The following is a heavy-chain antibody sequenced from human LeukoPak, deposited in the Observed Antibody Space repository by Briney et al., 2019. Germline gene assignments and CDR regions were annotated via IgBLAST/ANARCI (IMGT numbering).Heavy chain of an antibody. Sequence: ASVKVSCKASGYNFHSYGIGWVRQAPRQGLEWMGWITAGNGNTNYAQKVQGRVTMTTDTSTSTAYMELRSLRSDDTAVYFCARDLARGYSYCYNALDIWRRGTMVTVSS. CDR1: GYNFHSYG. V-gene: IGHV1-18*01. CDR3: ARDLARGYSYCYNALDI. J-gene: IGHJ3*02. D-gene: IGHD5-18*01. CDR2: ITAGNGNT.